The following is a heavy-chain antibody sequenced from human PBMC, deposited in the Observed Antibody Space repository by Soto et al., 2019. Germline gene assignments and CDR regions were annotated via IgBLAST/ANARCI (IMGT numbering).Heavy chain of an antibody. Sequence: LSLTCTVSGGSISSSSYYWGWIRQPPGTGLEWIGSIYYSGTTYYNPSLKSRVTISVDTSKNQFSRKLSSVTAADTAVYYCARLGRVEMATITGDYWGQGTLVSVPS. D-gene: IGHD5-12*01. V-gene: IGHV4-39*01. CDR1: GGSISSSSYY. J-gene: IGHJ4*02. CDR3: ARLGRVEMATITGDY. CDR2: IYYSGTT.